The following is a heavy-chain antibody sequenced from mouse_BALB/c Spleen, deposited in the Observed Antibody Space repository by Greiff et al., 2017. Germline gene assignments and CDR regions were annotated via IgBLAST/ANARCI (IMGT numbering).Heavy chain of an antibody. CDR2: ISSGGGST. CDR1: GFAFSSYD. Sequence: EVQGVESGGGLVKPGGSLKLSCAASGFAFSSYDMSWVRQTPEKRLEWVAYISSGGGSTYYPDTVKGRFTISRDNAKNTLYLQMSSLKSEDTAMYYCARLYGSSYGYFDYWGQGTTLTVSS. J-gene: IGHJ2*01. D-gene: IGHD1-1*01. V-gene: IGHV5-12-1*01. CDR3: ARLYGSSYGYFDY.